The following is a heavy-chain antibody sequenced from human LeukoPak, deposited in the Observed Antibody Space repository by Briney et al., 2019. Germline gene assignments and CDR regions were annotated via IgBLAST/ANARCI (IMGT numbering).Heavy chain of an antibody. Sequence: SVKVSCKASGGTFSSYAISWVRQAPGQGLEWMGGIIPIFGTANYAQKFQGRVTITADESRSTAYMELSSLRSEDTAVYYCARVMGGGYDFGAFDIWGQGTMVTVSS. D-gene: IGHD5-12*01. CDR2: IIPIFGTA. CDR3: ARVMGGGYDFGAFDI. CDR1: GGTFSSYA. J-gene: IGHJ3*02. V-gene: IGHV1-69*01.